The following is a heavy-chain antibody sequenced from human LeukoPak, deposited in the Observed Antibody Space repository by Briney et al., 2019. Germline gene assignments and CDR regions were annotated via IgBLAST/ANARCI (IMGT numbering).Heavy chain of an antibody. CDR3: ARDTPQHLKRFDY. Sequence: GASVKVSCKASGYTLNKFGMGWVRQAPGQGLEWLGWINTYNGNTKLGEKFQGRVTMTTDTSTSIVYMELTSLRTDDTAVYFCARDTPQHLKRFDYWGQGTLITVSS. J-gene: IGHJ4*02. CDR2: INTYNGNT. V-gene: IGHV1-18*01. CDR1: GYTLNKFG. D-gene: IGHD6-13*01.